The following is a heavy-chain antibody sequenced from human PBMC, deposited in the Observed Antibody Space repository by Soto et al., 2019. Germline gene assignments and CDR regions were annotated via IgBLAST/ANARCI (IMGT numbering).Heavy chain of an antibody. CDR1: GGTFSSYA. D-gene: IGHD3-10*01. Sequence: GASVKVSCKASGGTFSSYAISWVRQAPGQGLEWMGGIIPIFGTANYAQKFQGRVTITADESTSTAYMELSSLRSEDTAVYYCARDPTHYYGSGSHPFDPWGQGTLVTVSS. V-gene: IGHV1-69*13. CDR3: ARDPTHYYGSGSHPFDP. J-gene: IGHJ5*02. CDR2: IIPIFGTA.